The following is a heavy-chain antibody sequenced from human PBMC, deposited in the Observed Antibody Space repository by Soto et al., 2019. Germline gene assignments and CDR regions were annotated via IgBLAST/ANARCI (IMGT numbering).Heavy chain of an antibody. CDR3: ARRAEGMLTYYYYGMDV. CDR1: GGSISSSSYY. J-gene: IGHJ6*02. D-gene: IGHD2-8*01. CDR2: IYYSGST. V-gene: IGHV4-39*01. Sequence: QLQLQESGPGLVKPSETLSLTCTVSGGSISSSSYYWGWIRQPPGKGLEWFGSIYYSGSTYYNPSLKSRVTISVDTSKNQFSLKLSSVTAADTAVYYCARRAEGMLTYYYYGMDVWGQGTTVTVSS.